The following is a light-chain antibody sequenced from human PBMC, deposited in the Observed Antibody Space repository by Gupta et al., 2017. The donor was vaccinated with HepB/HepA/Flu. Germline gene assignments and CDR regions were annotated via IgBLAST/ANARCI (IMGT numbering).Light chain of an antibody. J-gene: IGKJ1*01. Sequence: VLPHSPAPLPLSPGQRATLFSRASQSVSGYLAWYQQNPGQPPSLLIIDAPHRAPGTPPRLGRSRGGADCTHSNSSLGPEDFAVYYGHQRPTWPPGRTFGEGTKVEIK. CDR3: HQRPTWPPGRT. V-gene: IGKV3-11*01. CDR1: QSVSGY. CDR2: DAP.